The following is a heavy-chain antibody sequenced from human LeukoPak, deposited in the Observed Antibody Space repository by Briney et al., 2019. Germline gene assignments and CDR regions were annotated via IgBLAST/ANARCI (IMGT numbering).Heavy chain of an antibody. CDR2: ISVSGNT. V-gene: IGHV3-23*01. D-gene: IGHD2-15*01. Sequence: GGSLRLSCAASGFTLSSYAMSWVRQGPGKGLEWVSAISVSGNTYRADSVKGWLTISRDSYKNTLYLQMNSLRAEDAAVYYCAKAPVTTCSGAYCYPFDYWGQGTLVTVSS. J-gene: IGHJ4*02. CDR3: AKAPVTTCSGAYCYPFDY. CDR1: GFTLSSYA.